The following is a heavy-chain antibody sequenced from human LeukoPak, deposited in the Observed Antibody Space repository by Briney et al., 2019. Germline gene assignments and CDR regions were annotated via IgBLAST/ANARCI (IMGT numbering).Heavy chain of an antibody. V-gene: IGHV3-23*01. Sequence: GGSLRLSCAASEFTFSTYAMSWVRQAPGEGLEWVSGISGDGGITYYAGSVRGRFTISRDNSKNTLFLQMNSLRAEDTAIYYCAKSSAPGGYYYYGMDVWGQGNTVTVSS. CDR3: AKSSAPGGYYYYGMDV. CDR2: ISGDGGIT. CDR1: EFTFSTYA. D-gene: IGHD6-19*01. J-gene: IGHJ6*02.